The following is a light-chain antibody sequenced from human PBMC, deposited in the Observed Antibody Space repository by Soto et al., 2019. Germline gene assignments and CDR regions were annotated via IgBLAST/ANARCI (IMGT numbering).Light chain of an antibody. CDR3: YSYGTYGTFVV. CDR1: SNNIQDYNL. V-gene: IGLV2-23*03. Sequence: QSVLTQPASVSGSPGQSITISCTGTSNNIQDYNLVSWYQQHPGKAPKLMIYEGSKRPSGVSNRFSSSKSGTTASLTISGLQAEDEADYYCYSYGTYGTFVVFGGGTKLTVL. CDR2: EGS. J-gene: IGLJ2*01.